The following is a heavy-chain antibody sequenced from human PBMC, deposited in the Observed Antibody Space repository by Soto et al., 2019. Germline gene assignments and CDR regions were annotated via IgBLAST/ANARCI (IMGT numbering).Heavy chain of an antibody. J-gene: IGHJ4*02. CDR1: GGSFSGYY. D-gene: IGHD4-17*01. CDR2: INHSGST. V-gene: IGHV4-34*01. Sequence: QVQLQQWGAGLLKPSETLSLTCAVYGGSFSGYYWSWIRQPPGKGLEWIGEINHSGSTNYNPSLMIRVTISLDTSTNQFSLTLSSVTAADTAVYYCARGLRPYGDYQTGAFDYWGQETLVTVSS. CDR3: ARGLRPYGDYQTGAFDY.